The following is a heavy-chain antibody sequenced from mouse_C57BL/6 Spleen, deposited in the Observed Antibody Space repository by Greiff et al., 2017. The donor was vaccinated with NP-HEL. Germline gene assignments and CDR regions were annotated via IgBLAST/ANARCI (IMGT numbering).Heavy chain of an antibody. CDR3: TSRYYDGYYVYWYFDV. CDR1: GYTFTDYE. CDR2: IDPETGGT. Sequence: VQLQQSGAELVRPGASVTLSCKASGYTFTDYEMHWVKQTPVHGLEWIGAIDPETGGTAYNQKFKGKAILTADRSSSTAYMELRSLTSEDSAVYYCTSRYYDGYYVYWYFDVWGTGTTVTVSS. V-gene: IGHV1-15*01. D-gene: IGHD2-3*01. J-gene: IGHJ1*03.